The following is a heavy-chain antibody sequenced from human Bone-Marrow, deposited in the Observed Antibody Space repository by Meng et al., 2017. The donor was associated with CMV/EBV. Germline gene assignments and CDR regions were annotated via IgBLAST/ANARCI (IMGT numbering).Heavy chain of an antibody. Sequence: GESLKISCAASGFTFSSYEMHWVRQAPGKGLEWVAVISYDGSNKYYADSVKGRFTISRDNSKNTLYLQMNSLRAEDTAVYYCARGYFMFSVNYNYYGMDVWGQGTTVTVSS. CDR3: ARGYFMFSVNYNYYGMDV. CDR2: ISYDGSNK. CDR1: GFTFSSYE. D-gene: IGHD3-10*02. V-gene: IGHV3-30-3*01. J-gene: IGHJ6*02.